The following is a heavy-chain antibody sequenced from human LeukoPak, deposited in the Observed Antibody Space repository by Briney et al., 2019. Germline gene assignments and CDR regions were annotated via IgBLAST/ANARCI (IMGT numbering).Heavy chain of an antibody. D-gene: IGHD3-22*01. V-gene: IGHV4-39*01. CDR3: GRSLYYYDSSGSNTGYYFDY. CDR2: IYYSGST. CDR1: GGSISSSSYY. J-gene: IGHJ4*02. Sequence: SETLSLTCTVSGGSISSSSYYWGWIRQPPGKGLEWIGSIYYSGSTYYNPSLKSRVIISVDASKNQFSLKLSSVTAADTAVYYCGRSLYYYDSSGSNTGYYFDYWGQGTLVTVS.